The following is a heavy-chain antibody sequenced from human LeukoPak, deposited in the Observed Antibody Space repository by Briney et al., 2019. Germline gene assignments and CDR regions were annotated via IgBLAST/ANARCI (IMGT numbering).Heavy chain of an antibody. V-gene: IGHV3-11*06. CDR3: VRGAPSAAD. Sequence: PGGSLRLSCAASGFTFSDTYMSWIRQPPGKGLEWVSYISGSSSDIKYADSVKGRFTVSRDNAKNTLYVQMNSLSVEDSAVYYCVRGAPSAADWGQGTLVTVSS. CDR2: ISGSSSDI. J-gene: IGHJ4*02. CDR1: GFTFSDTY.